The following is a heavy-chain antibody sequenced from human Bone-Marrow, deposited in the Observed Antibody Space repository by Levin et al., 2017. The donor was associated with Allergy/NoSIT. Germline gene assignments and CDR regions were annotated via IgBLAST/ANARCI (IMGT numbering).Heavy chain of an antibody. D-gene: IGHD5-18*01. J-gene: IGHJ4*02. CDR2: IWNDGAEK. Sequence: GGSLRLSCAASGFSFSTYGMHWIRQAPGKGLEWVALIWNDGAEKYYANSVQGRFTISRDNSNNKLYLQMDNLRAEDTALYYCARPRGYRGFDFIDYWGPGTQVTVSS. V-gene: IGHV3-33*01. CDR1: GFSFSTYG. CDR3: ARPRGYRGFDFIDY.